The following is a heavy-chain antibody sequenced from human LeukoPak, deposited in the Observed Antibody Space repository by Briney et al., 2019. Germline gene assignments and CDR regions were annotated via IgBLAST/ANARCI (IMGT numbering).Heavy chain of an antibody. CDR3: ARVAKVVVPSYTFDY. CDR1: GVSISSSNW. V-gene: IGHV4-4*02. J-gene: IGHJ4*02. CDR2: IYHSGST. D-gene: IGHD3-22*01. Sequence: SGTLSLTCAVSGVSISSSNWWSWLRQPPGKGLEWIGEIYHSGSTNYNPSLKSRVTISVDKSKNQFSLKLSSVTAADTAVYYCARVAKVVVPSYTFDYWGQGTLVTVSS.